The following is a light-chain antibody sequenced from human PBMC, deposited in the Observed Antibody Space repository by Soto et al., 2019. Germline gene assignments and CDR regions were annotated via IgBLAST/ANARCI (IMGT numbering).Light chain of an antibody. CDR2: HAS. CDR1: QSISNW. V-gene: IGKV1-39*01. Sequence: IQMTQSPSSLPASVGDRVTITCRASQSISNWLAWYQQKPGTAPKVLIYHASTLQSGMSSGCGARTDCTQTIRSLHPVHFATYSSQHCYRTTRCTFGQGTKVDIK. J-gene: IGKJ1*01. CDR3: QHCYRTTRCT.